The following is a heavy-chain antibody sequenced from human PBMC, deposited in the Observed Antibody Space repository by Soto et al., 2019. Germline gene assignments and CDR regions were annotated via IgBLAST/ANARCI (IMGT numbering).Heavy chain of an antibody. D-gene: IGHD5-12*01. V-gene: IGHV2-5*02. CDR2: IYWDDKR. CDR1: GFSLSNPGVG. J-gene: IGHJ4*02. CDR3: AHKLTVDSITGYDF. Sequence: QITLKESGPTLVKPTEPLTLTCNFSGFSLSNPGVGVGWIRPPPRKALEWLALIYWDDKRLQSPSLKGRLTITKDTSKNQVVLTMTNMDPVDTATYYCAHKLTVDSITGYDFCGQGTLVTISS.